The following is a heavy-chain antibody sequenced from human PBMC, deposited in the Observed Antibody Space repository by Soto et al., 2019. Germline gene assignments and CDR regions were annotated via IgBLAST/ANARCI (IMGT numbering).Heavy chain of an antibody. CDR2: ISAYNGKT. CDR1: GYSFTTYG. Sequence: QVQLVQSGGEVKKPGASVKVSCKTSGYSFTTYGISWVRQAPGQGLEWMGGISAYNGKTNYAQKLQDRVTMTTDTSTSTDYMELRSLRSDDAAVYYCAREGPAPYYYYGMDVWGQGSTVTVSS. CDR3: AREGPAPYYYYGMDV. V-gene: IGHV1-18*01. J-gene: IGHJ6*02.